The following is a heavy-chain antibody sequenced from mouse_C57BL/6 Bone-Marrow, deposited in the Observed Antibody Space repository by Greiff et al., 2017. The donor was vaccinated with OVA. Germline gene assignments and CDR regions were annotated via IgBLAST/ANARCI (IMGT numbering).Heavy chain of an antibody. J-gene: IGHJ3*01. D-gene: IGHD2-2*01. V-gene: IGHV6-6*01. Sequence: EVKLMESGGGLVQPGGSMKLSCAASGFTFSDAWMDWVRQSPEKGLEWVAKIRNKANNHATYYAESVKGRFTISRDDSKSSVYLQMNSLRAEDTGIYYCTRPEGYDVAWFAYWGQGTLVTVSA. CDR1: GFTFSDAW. CDR3: TRPEGYDVAWFAY. CDR2: IRNKANNHAT.